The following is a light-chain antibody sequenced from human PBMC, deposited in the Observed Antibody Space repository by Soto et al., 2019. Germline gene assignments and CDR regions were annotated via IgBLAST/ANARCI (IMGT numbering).Light chain of an antibody. J-gene: IGKJ1*01. Sequence: DIQMTQSPSTLSASVGDRVTITCRASQSISSWFAWYQQKPGKAPKLLIYDASSLESGVPSRFSGSGSGKEFTLTISSLQPDDFATYYYEQYNSYPWTFGQGTKVEIK. V-gene: IGKV1-5*01. CDR3: EQYNSYPWT. CDR1: QSISSW. CDR2: DAS.